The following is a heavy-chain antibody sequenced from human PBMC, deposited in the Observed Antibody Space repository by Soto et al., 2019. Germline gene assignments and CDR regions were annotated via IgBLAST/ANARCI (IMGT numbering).Heavy chain of an antibody. CDR2: IYYSGST. J-gene: IGHJ6*02. V-gene: IGHV4-59*01. CDR1: GGSISSYY. CDR3: ARVGHYDFWSGYPTGMDV. Sequence: SETLSLTCTVSGGSISSYYWSWIRQPPGKGLEWIGYIYYSGSTNYNPSLKRRVTISVDTSKNQFSLKLSSVTAADTAVYYCARVGHYDFWSGYPTGMDVWGQGTTVTVSS. D-gene: IGHD3-3*01.